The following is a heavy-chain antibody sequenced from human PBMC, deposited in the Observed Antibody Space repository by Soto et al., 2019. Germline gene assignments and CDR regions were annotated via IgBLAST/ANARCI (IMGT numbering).Heavy chain of an antibody. CDR3: AKGSYYDAISSFDTPGMYCRYLGLDV. CDR1: GDTFNNYA. Sequence: QVQLVQSGAEVKKPGSSVKVSCKASGDTFNNYAISWVRQAPGQGLEWVGGIIHTFAAANSAQQFQGSVTSTSDESTRTAYMELYRMRSEDTAVYYCAKGSYYDAISSFDTPGMYCRYLGLDVWGQGTTGTVSS. CDR2: IIHTFAAA. J-gene: IGHJ6*02. D-gene: IGHD3-16*01. V-gene: IGHV1-69*01.